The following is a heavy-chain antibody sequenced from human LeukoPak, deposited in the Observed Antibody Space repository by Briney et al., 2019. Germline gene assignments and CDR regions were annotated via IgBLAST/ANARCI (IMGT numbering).Heavy chain of an antibody. CDR1: GFTFSSYA. CDR2: ISGSGSTI. Sequence: GGSLRLSCAASGFTFSSYAMSWVCQAPGKGLEWVSLISGSGSTIYYADSVKGRFTISRDNAKNSLYLQMNSLRAEDTAVYYCAELGITMIGGVWGKGTTVTISS. J-gene: IGHJ6*04. V-gene: IGHV3-48*03. D-gene: IGHD3-10*02. CDR3: AELGITMIGGV.